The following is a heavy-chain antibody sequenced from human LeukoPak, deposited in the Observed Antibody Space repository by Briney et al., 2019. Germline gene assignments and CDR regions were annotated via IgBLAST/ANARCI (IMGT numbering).Heavy chain of an antibody. CDR3: ARDLLSGFVPCAY. D-gene: IGHD2/OR15-2a*01. CDR2: IDGDGTTT. V-gene: IGHV3-74*01. J-gene: IGHJ4*02. Sequence: PGGSLRLSCAASGFTFSNYWMHWVRQNPGKGLEWLSRIDGDGTTTNYADSVKGRFTISRDNAKNTLYLQMTSLRTGDAAVYYCARDLLSGFVPCAYWGQGTLVTVSS. CDR1: GFTFSNYW.